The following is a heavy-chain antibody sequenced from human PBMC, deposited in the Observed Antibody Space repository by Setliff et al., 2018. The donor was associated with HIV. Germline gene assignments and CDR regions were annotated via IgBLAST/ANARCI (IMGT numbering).Heavy chain of an antibody. V-gene: IGHV1-18*01. CDR2: ISEYNGDT. J-gene: IGHJ4*02. Sequence: GASVKVSCKASGYTFTSYGISWVRQAPGQGLEWMGWISEYNGDTKYAQKLQGRITLTTDTSTSTAYMELRSLRSDDTAVYYCARVSRSGWFFDWWGQGSLVTVSS. D-gene: IGHD6-19*01. CDR3: ARVSRSGWFFDW. CDR1: GYTFTSYG.